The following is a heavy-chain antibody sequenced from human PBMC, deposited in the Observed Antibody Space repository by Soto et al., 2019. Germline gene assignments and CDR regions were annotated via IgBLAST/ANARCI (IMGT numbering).Heavy chain of an antibody. Sequence: QTPGKGLEWIGSIYYSGSTYYNTSLKSRVTISVDTSKNQFSLKLSSVTAADTAVYFCSSRRRHTRYRSDL. V-gene: IGHV4-39*01. J-gene: IGHJ2*01. CDR2: IYYSGST. D-gene: IGHD2-2*02. CDR3: SSRRRHTRYRSDL.